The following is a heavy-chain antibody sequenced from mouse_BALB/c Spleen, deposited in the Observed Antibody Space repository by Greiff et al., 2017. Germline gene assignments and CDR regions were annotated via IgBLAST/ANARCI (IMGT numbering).Heavy chain of an antibody. Sequence: EVQLVESGGDLVKPGGSLKLSCAASGFTFSSYGMSWVRQTPDKRLEWVATISSGGSYTYYPDSVKGRFTISRDNAKNTLYLQMSSLKSEDTAMYYCARPRGNYAMDYWGQGTSVTVSS. J-gene: IGHJ4*01. CDR2: ISSGGSYT. CDR1: GFTFSSYG. CDR3: ARPRGNYAMDY. V-gene: IGHV5-6*01.